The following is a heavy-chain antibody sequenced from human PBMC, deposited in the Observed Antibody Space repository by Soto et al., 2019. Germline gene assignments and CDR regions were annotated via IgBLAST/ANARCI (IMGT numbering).Heavy chain of an antibody. CDR3: ARLTVISTGWVDY. Sequence: QVQLVQSGAEVKKPGSSVKVSCKASGGIFSSHTISWVRQAPGQGLEWMGRIIPVIGVVNYAQKFQDRATITADQSTSTAYMELINLRPEDAAVYFCARLTVISTGWVDYWCQGTLVTVSS. J-gene: IGHJ4*02. V-gene: IGHV1-69*02. D-gene: IGHD2-2*01. CDR1: GGIFSSHT. CDR2: IIPVIGVV.